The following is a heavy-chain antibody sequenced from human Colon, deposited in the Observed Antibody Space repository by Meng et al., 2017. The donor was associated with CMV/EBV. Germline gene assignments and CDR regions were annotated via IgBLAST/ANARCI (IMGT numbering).Heavy chain of an antibody. D-gene: IGHD5-12*01. CDR1: GFSFITDKAG. J-gene: IGHJ4*02. V-gene: IGHV2-5*02. CDR2: IYWDDDT. Sequence: QIPLKEFGPTLVNPTQTLPLTCTFSGFSFITDKAGVGWIRHPPGKALEWLGFIYWDDDTRYSPSLKTRLTITRDTSKNQVILTMTNMDPADTATYYCVRRSYSGQDDYWGQGALVTVSS. CDR3: VRRSYSGQDDY.